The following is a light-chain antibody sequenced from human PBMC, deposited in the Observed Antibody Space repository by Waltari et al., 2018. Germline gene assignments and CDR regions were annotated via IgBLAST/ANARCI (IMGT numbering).Light chain of an antibody. CDR3: YSTDISGDSH. CDR1: ALPKEF. Sequence: SSELTQPPSVSVSPGQTARITCPGAALPKEFAHWYQQKSGQAPVLGIYEDSKRPSGVPERFSGSSAGPMATLAINGAQVDDEGHYYCYSTDISGDSHFGGGTKLTVL. CDR2: EDS. J-gene: IGLJ2*01. V-gene: IGLV3-10*01.